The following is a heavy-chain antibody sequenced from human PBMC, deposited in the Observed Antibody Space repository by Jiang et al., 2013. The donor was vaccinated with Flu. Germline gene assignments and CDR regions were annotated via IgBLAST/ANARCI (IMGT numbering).Heavy chain of an antibody. CDR1: GFTFSTYW. J-gene: IGHJ6*02. D-gene: IGHD2-21*01. CDR2: IQGDGGAE. Sequence: QLLESGGGLVQPGGSLRISCAASGFTFSTYWMAWVRQAPGKGLEWVANIQGDGGAEYYGDSVKGRFAISRDNAQNSLYLQMNSLRAEDTALYFCVRHIYRRGTDVWGQGTTVTVSS. CDR3: VRHIYRRGTDV. V-gene: IGHV3-7*01.